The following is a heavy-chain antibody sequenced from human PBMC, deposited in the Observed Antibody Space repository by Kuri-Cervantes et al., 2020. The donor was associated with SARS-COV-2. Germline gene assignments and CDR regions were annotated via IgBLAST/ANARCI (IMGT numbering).Heavy chain of an antibody. J-gene: IGHJ5*02. Sequence: SETLSLTGTVSGGSISSYYWSWIRQPAGKGLEWIGRIYTSGSTNYNPSLKSRVTMSVDTSKNQFSLKLSSVTAADTAVYYCAREETDIVVVPAAMNWFDPWGQGTLVTVSS. D-gene: IGHD2-2*01. CDR2: IYTSGST. V-gene: IGHV4-4*07. CDR3: AREETDIVVVPAAMNWFDP. CDR1: GGSISSYY.